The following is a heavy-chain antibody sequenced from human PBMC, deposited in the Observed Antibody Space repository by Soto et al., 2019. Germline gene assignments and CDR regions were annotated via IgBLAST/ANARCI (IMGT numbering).Heavy chain of an antibody. V-gene: IGHV3-30*04. J-gene: IGHJ4*02. CDR2: IKGDGSEK. CDR1: GFTFSRYL. D-gene: IGHD3-22*01. Sequence: GGSLRLSCAASGFTFSRYLMHWVRQAPGKGLEWVANIKGDGSEKYYADSVKGRFTISRDNSKNTLYLQMNSLRAEDTAVYYCARADYYDSQMPFDYWGQGTLVTVSS. CDR3: ARADYYDSQMPFDY.